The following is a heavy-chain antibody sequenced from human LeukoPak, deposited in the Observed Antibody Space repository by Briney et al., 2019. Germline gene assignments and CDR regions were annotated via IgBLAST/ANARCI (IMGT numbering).Heavy chain of an antibody. CDR2: IYPGDSDT. CDR1: GYSFTSFW. Sequence: GESLQISFQGSGYSFTSFWIGWVRQMPGKGLEWMGIIYPGDSDTTYSPSFQGQVTISADKSISTAYLQWSSLKASDTASYYCARHPITRYYDSSGYSAAGPDYWGQGTLVTVSS. V-gene: IGHV5-51*01. D-gene: IGHD3-22*01. CDR3: ARHPITRYYDSSGYSAAGPDY. J-gene: IGHJ4*02.